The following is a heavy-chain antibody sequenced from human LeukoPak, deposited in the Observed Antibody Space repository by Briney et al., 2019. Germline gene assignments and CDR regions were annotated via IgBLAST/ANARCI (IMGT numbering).Heavy chain of an antibody. CDR3: ARDRFLEWEKDYYYYGMDV. Sequence: SETLSLTCTVSGGSISSYYWSWIRQPPGKGLEWIGYIYYSGSTNYNPSLKSRVTISVDTSKNQFSLKLSSVTAADTAVYYCARDRFLEWEKDYYYYGMDVWGQGTTVTVSS. J-gene: IGHJ6*02. CDR2: IYYSGST. V-gene: IGHV4-59*01. D-gene: IGHD3-3*01. CDR1: GGSISSYY.